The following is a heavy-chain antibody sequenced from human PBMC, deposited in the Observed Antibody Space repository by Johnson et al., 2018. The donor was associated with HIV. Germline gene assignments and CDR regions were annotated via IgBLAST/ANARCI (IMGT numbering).Heavy chain of an antibody. D-gene: IGHD2-2*01. J-gene: IGHJ3*02. CDR2: ISYDGSNK. CDR1: GFTFDDYG. CDR3: ARDLGLVVPAAPGDAFDI. V-gene: IGHV3-30*03. Sequence: QVQLVESVGGVVRPGGSLRLSCAASGFTFDDYGMSWVRQAPGKGLEWVAVISYDGSNKYYADSVKGRFTISRDNSKNTLYLQMNSLRAEDTAVYYCARDLGLVVPAAPGDAFDIWGQGTMVTVSS.